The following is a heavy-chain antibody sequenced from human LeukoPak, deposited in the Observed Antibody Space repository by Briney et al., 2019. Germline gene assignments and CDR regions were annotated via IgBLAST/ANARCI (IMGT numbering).Heavy chain of an antibody. Sequence: SETLSLTCTVSGGSISSGGYYWSWIRQHPGKGLEWIGYIYYSGSTYYNPSLKSRVTISVDTSKNQFSLRLSSVTAADTAVYYCARFRGADYDFWSGEFNWFDPWGQGTLVTVSS. V-gene: IGHV4-31*03. D-gene: IGHD3-3*01. CDR3: ARFRGADYDFWSGEFNWFDP. CDR2: IYYSGST. CDR1: GGSISSGGYY. J-gene: IGHJ5*02.